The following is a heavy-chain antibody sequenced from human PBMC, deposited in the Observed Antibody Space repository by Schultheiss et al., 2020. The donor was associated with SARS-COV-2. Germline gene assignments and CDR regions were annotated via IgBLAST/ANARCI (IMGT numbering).Heavy chain of an antibody. CDR1: GFTFSHYG. CDR3: ARGHSSGYYNYFDY. Sequence: GGSLRLSCAASGFTFSHYGMHWVRQAPGKGLEWVAVISYDGSNKYYADSVEGRFTMSRDNSKNTLYLQMNSLRAEDTAMYYCARGHSSGYYNYFDYWGQGTLVTVSS. CDR2: ISYDGSNK. J-gene: IGHJ4*02. V-gene: IGHV3-30*03. D-gene: IGHD3-22*01.